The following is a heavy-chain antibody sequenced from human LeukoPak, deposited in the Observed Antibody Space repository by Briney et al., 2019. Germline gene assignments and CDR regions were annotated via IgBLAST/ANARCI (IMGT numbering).Heavy chain of an antibody. Sequence: PGGSLRLSCAASGFTFSSYGMHWVRQAPGKGLEWVAVISYDGSNKYYADSVKGRFTISRDNSKNTLYLQMNSLRAEDTAVYYCAKVHSVYGSGSYTFDYWGQGTLVTVSS. CDR2: ISYDGSNK. V-gene: IGHV3-30*18. CDR3: AKVHSVYGSGSYTFDY. D-gene: IGHD3-10*01. CDR1: GFTFSSYG. J-gene: IGHJ4*02.